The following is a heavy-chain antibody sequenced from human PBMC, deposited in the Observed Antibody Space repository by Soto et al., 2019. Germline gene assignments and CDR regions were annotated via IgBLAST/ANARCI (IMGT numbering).Heavy chain of an antibody. CDR3: AGVGNQILLFKRGRYFDY. J-gene: IGHJ4*02. Sequence: SETLSLTCAVYGGSFSGYYWSWIRQPPGKGLEWIGEINHSGSTNYNPSLKSRVTISVDTSKNQFSLKLSSVTATDTAVYYCAGVGNQILLFKRGRYFDYGGQGPLAPVSS. D-gene: IGHD3-10*01. CDR1: GGSFSGYY. V-gene: IGHV4-34*01. CDR2: INHSGST.